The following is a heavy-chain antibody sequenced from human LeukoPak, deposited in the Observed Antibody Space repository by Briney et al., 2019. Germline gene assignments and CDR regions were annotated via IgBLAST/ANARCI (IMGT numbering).Heavy chain of an antibody. Sequence: ETLSLTCAVSGASITSNWWSWVRQSPGKGLEWVANIKQDGSEKYYVDSVKGRFTISRDNAKNSLYLQMNSLRAEDTAVYYCARVFYDILTGYFTDYWGQGTLVTVSS. CDR3: ARVFYDILTGYFTDY. V-gene: IGHV3-7*01. CDR2: IKQDGSEK. D-gene: IGHD3-9*01. J-gene: IGHJ4*02. CDR1: GASITSNW.